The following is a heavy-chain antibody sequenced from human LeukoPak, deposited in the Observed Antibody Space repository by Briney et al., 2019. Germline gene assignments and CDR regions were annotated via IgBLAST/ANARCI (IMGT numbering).Heavy chain of an antibody. D-gene: IGHD2-15*01. CDR3: ARCSAATCFPLDFDF. J-gene: IGHJ4*02. V-gene: IGHV1-18*01. CDR2: ISGFNDNT. CDR1: GYDFTIFA. Sequence: ASVTVSFTSSGYDFTIFAINWVRQAPGQGPECMGWISGFNDNTAYAQKLQDRVTITTDKSTSTAYMELRNLRSDDTAMYYCARCSAATCFPLDFDFWGQGTLVTVSS.